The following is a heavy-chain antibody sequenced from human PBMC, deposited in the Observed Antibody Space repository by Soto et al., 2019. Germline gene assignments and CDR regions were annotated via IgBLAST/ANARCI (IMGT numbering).Heavy chain of an antibody. CDR2: IYFGGST. CDR1: GGSISSSSYY. V-gene: IGHV4-39*07. J-gene: IGHJ5*02. Sequence: SETLSLTCTVSGGSISSSSYYWGWIRQPPGKGLEWIGSIYFGGSTNYNPSLKSRVTISVDTSKNQFSLKLSSVTAADTAVYYCARGGHILTGYYRGGAKVNWFDPWGQGTLVTVSS. CDR3: ARGGHILTGYYRGGAKVNWFDP. D-gene: IGHD3-9*01.